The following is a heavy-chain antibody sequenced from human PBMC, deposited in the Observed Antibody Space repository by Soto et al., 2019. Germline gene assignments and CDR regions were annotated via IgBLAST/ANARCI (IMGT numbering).Heavy chain of an antibody. Sequence: VGSLRLSCAASGLTFSNYWMHWVRQAPGKGLEWISRINDDGSRTDYADSVEGRLTISRDNTKNTLYLQMNSLRAEDTAVYYCAMRFCSGSGCYPYFNFWGQGTQVTVSS. V-gene: IGHV3-74*01. CDR2: INDDGSRT. D-gene: IGHD2-15*01. J-gene: IGHJ4*02. CDR3: AMRFCSGSGCYPYFNF. CDR1: GLTFSNYW.